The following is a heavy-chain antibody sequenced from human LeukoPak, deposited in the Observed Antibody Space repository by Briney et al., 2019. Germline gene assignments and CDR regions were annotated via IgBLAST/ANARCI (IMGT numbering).Heavy chain of an antibody. J-gene: IGHJ4*02. CDR2: IKQDGRRK. Sequence: GGSVRLSCGASGFPFSSYWMTWVRQAPGKGLEWVANIKQDGRRKSYVDSVKGRCTISRDNAKNSLYLQMNSLRAEDTAIYYCTRVGYIDEGIHYWAQGTLVTVSS. V-gene: IGHV3-7*04. D-gene: IGHD5-24*01. CDR3: TRVGYIDEGIHY. CDR1: GFPFSSYW.